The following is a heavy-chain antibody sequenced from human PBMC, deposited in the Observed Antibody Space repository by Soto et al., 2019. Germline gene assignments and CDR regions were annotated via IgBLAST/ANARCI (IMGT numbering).Heavy chain of an antibody. J-gene: IGHJ4*02. Sequence: GGSLRLSCAASGFTFSTYSMNWVRRAPGKGLEWVSYIRSSSSTIYYADSVKGRFTISSDNAKNSLYLQMSSLRDEDTAGYYCASDLHYGFDYWGQGALVTVSS. CDR1: GFTFSTYS. V-gene: IGHV3-48*02. CDR3: ASDLHYGFDY. D-gene: IGHD4-17*01. CDR2: IRSSSSTI.